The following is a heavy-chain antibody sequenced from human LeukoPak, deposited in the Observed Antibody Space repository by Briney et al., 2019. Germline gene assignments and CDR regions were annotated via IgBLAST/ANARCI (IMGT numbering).Heavy chain of an antibody. CDR3: ARDLGSSGTADY. J-gene: IGHJ4*02. CDR2: IISIFGTA. V-gene: IGHV1-69*13. CDR1: GGTFSSYA. D-gene: IGHD2-15*01. Sequence: ASVKVSCKASGGTFSSYAISWVRQAPGQGLEWMGGIISIFGTANYAQKFQGRVTITADESTSTAYMELSSLRSEDTAVYYCARDLGSSGTADYWGQGTLVTVSS.